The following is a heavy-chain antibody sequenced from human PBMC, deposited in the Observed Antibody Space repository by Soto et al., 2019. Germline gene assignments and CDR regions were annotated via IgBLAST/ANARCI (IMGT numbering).Heavy chain of an antibody. CDR2: ISWNSGSI. D-gene: IGHD3-10*02. V-gene: IGHV3-9*01. J-gene: IGHJ1*01. CDR3: AKGYYVQH. Sequence: EVQLVESGGGLVQPGRSLRLSCAASGFTFDDYAMHWVRQTPGKGLEWVSGISWNSGSIDYADSVKGRFTISRDNAKNSMYPQMNSLRAEDAALYYCAKGYYVQHWGQGTLVTVSS. CDR1: GFTFDDYA.